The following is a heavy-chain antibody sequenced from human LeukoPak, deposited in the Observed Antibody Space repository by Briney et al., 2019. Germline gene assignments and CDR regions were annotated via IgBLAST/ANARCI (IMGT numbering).Heavy chain of an antibody. V-gene: IGHV3-23*01. J-gene: IGHJ4*02. Sequence: GGSLRLSCAASGFTFSGYAMSWVRQAPGKGLEWVSAISGSGGSTYYADSVKGRFTISRDNSKNTLYLQMNSLRAEDTAVYYCAKDLRRGIAAAGTGFDYWGQGTLVTVSS. CDR1: GFTFSGYA. D-gene: IGHD6-13*01. CDR2: ISGSGGST. CDR3: AKDLRRGIAAAGTGFDY.